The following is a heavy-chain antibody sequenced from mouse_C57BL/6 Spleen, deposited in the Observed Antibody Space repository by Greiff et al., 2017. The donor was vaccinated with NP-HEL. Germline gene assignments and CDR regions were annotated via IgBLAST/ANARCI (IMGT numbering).Heavy chain of an antibody. CDR2: IDPSDSYT. J-gene: IGHJ4*01. D-gene: IGHD3-2*02. Sequence: QVQLQQSGAELVMPGASVKLSCKASGYTFTSYWMHWVKQRPGQGLEWIGEIDPSDSYTNYNQKFKGKSTLTVDKSSSTAYMQLSSLTSEDSAVYYCAAQATYYAMDYWGQGTSVTVSS. CDR1: GYTFTSYW. CDR3: AAQATYYAMDY. V-gene: IGHV1-69*01.